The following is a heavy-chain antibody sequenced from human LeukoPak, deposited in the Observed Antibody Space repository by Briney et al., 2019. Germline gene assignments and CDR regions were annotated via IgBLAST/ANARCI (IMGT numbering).Heavy chain of an antibody. V-gene: IGHV3-23*01. CDR3: AKGNYGSGSLDYFDY. Sequence: GGSLRLSCAASGFTFSSYAMSWVRQAPGKGLEWVSAISGSGGSTYYADSVKGRFTISRDNSENTLYLQMNSLRAEDTAVYYCAKGNYGSGSLDYFDYWGQGTLVTVSS. CDR2: ISGSGGST. J-gene: IGHJ4*02. CDR1: GFTFSSYA. D-gene: IGHD3-10*01.